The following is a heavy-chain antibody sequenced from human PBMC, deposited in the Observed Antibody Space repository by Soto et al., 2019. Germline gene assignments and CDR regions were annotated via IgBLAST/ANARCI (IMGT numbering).Heavy chain of an antibody. J-gene: IGHJ4*02. CDR2: INAAIGNT. V-gene: IGHV1-3*01. CDR1: GYTFTNYA. D-gene: IGHD2-21*02. CDR3: ARGHVYGSWCDWFDY. Sequence: ASVKVSCKASGYTFTNYAMHWVRQAPGQRLEWMGWINAAIGNTKYSQKFQGSVTITRDTSANTAYMELSSLRSEDTAVYYCARGHVYGSWCDWFDYWGQGTLVTVSS.